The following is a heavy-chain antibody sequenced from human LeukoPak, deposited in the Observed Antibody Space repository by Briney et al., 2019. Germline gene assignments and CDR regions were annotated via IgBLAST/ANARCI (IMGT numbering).Heavy chain of an antibody. D-gene: IGHD6-13*01. V-gene: IGHV4-4*07. CDR3: AKDSSTWGNLAGHFDS. CDR2: FYASGTT. J-gene: IGHJ4*02. Sequence: SETLSLTCTVSGGSIVSHYWNWIRQPAGRGMEWIGRFYASGTTNTSPSLKSRVTMSVDTSKNQFSLKLSSVTAADTAVYYCAKDSSTWGNLAGHFDSWGQGTLVTVSS. CDR1: GGSIVSHY.